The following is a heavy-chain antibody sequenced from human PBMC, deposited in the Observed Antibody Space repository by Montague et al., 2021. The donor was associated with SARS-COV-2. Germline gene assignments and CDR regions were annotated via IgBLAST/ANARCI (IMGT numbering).Heavy chain of an antibody. V-gene: IGHV4-34*01. CDR2: IDHSGNT. CDR1: RGSFHIFS. J-gene: IGHJ4*02. Sequence: SETLSLTCAVYRGSFHIFSWGWIRQSPGKGLEWIGEIDHSGNTKYNPSLDSRVTISADTSKNQFSLNLTSVTAADTALYYCARGNRVVGITPGFRYWGQGTQVAVSS. CDR3: ARGNRVVGITPGFRY. D-gene: IGHD3-22*01.